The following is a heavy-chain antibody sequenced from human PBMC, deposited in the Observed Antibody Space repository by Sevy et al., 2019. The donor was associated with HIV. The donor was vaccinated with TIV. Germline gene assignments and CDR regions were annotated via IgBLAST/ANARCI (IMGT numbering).Heavy chain of an antibody. J-gene: IGHJ4*02. D-gene: IGHD1-1*01. V-gene: IGHV4-59*13. CDR3: AGGRSNFRY. Sequence: SETLSLTCTLSGASMSGYYWSWIRQPPGKGLEWIGYIYDTGDTNFNPSLKSRVTISQDTSKTQFSLSLSSVNTADTAVYYCAGGRSNFRYWSQGTLVTVSS. CDR2: IYDTGDT. CDR1: GASMSGYY.